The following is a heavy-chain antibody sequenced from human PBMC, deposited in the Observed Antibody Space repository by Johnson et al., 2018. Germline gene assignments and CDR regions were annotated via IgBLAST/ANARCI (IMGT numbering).Heavy chain of an antibody. V-gene: IGHV5-51*01. CDR1: GYSFTSYW. D-gene: IGHD3-22*01. J-gene: IGHJ3*02. CDR3: ARRRHYDSSGYYYLDAFDI. Sequence: EVQLVESGAEVKKPGESLKISCKGSGYSFTSYWIGWVRQMPGKGLEWMGIIYPGDSDTRYSPSFQGQVTISADKSISTAYLQWSSLKASDTAMYYCARRRHYDSSGYYYLDAFDIWGQGTMVTVSS. CDR2: IYPGDSDT.